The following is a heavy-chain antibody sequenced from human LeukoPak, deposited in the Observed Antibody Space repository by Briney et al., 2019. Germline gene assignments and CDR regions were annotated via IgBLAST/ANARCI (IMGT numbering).Heavy chain of an antibody. CDR1: GFTFSSYS. V-gene: IGHV3-48*01. CDR2: ISSSSSTI. Sequence: GGSLRLSCTASGFTFSSYSMNWVRQAPWKGLEWVSYISSSSSTIHYADSVKGRFTISTDNAKNSLYLQMNSLRAEDTAVYYCARDRYSTFHYWGQGTLVTVSS. J-gene: IGHJ4*02. CDR3: ARDRYSTFHY. D-gene: IGHD6-13*01.